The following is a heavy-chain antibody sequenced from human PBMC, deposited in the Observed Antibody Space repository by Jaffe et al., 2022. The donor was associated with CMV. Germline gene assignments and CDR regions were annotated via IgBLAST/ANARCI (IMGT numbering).Heavy chain of an antibody. CDR2: INPNSGGT. CDR3: ARVGPVLPWIQIPENYGMDV. V-gene: IGHV1-2*02. D-gene: IGHD5-18*01. J-gene: IGHJ6*02. CDR1: GYTFTGYY. Sequence: QVQLVQSGAEVKKPGASVKVSCKASGYTFTGYYMHWVRQAPGQGLEWMGWINPNSGGTNYAQKFQGRVTMTRDTSISTAYMELSRLRSDDTAVYYCARVGPVLPWIQIPENYGMDVWGQGTTVTVSS.